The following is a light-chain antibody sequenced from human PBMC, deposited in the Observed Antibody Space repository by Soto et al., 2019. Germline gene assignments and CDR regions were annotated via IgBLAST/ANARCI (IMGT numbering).Light chain of an antibody. CDR1: SNDIVNYNL. CDR3: SSYAGRNFL. V-gene: IGLV2-23*01. CDR2: EGT. Sequence: QSALTQPASVSGSPGQSVTISCTGTSNDIVNYNLVSWYQQHPGEAPKLIIFEGTKRPSGVSNRFSGSKSANTASLTISGLQAEDEGDYYCSSYAGRNFLFGEGTKLTVL. J-gene: IGLJ2*01.